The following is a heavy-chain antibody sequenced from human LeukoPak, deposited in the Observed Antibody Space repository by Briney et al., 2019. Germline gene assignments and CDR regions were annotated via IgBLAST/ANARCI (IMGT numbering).Heavy chain of an antibody. Sequence: ASVKVSCRASGYTFTGYYMRWVRQAPGQGLEWMGWINPNSGGTNYAQKFQGRVTMTRDTSISTAYMELSRLRSDDTAVYYCARFIVVVPAAIPIETLNHYYGMDVWGQGTTVTASS. CDR1: GYTFTGYY. CDR2: INPNSGGT. J-gene: IGHJ6*02. CDR3: ARFIVVVPAAIPIETLNHYYGMDV. D-gene: IGHD2-2*01. V-gene: IGHV1-2*02.